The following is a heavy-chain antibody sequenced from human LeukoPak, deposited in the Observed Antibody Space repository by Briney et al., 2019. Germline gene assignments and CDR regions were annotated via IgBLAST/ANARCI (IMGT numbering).Heavy chain of an antibody. Sequence: PGGSLRLSCAASGFTFSSYSMNWVRQAPGKGLEWVSYISSSSSNIYYADSVKGRFTISRDNAKNSLYLQMNSLRAEDTAVYYCARERGYSYGYSDQWGQGTLVTVPS. D-gene: IGHD5-18*01. CDR3: ARERGYSYGYSDQ. CDR2: ISSSSSNI. V-gene: IGHV3-48*01. CDR1: GFTFSSYS. J-gene: IGHJ5*02.